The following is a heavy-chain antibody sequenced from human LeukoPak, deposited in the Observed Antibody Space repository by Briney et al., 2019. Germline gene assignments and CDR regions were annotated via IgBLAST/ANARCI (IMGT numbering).Heavy chain of an antibody. CDR3: AKQEFSGFSISAEWYFDY. CDR1: GFTFSSYG. D-gene: IGHD6-13*01. V-gene: IGHV3-33*06. Sequence: GGSLRLSCAASGFTFSSYGMHWVRQAPGKGLEWVAVIWYDGSNKYYADSVKGRFTISRDNSKNTLYLQMNSLRAEDTAVYYCAKQEFSGFSISAEWYFDYWGQGTLVTVSS. CDR2: IWYDGSNK. J-gene: IGHJ4*02.